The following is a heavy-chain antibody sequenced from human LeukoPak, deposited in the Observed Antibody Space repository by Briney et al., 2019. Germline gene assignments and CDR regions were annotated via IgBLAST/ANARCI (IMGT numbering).Heavy chain of an antibody. CDR1: GGSFSGYY. V-gene: IGHV4-34*01. J-gene: IGHJ4*02. Sequence: SETLPLTCAVYGGSFSGYYWSWIRQPPGKGLEWIGEINHSGSTNYNLSLKSRVTISVDTSKNQFSLKLSSVTAADTAVYYCARTRGVVVITGYFDYWGQGTLVTVSS. CDR2: INHSGST. D-gene: IGHD3-22*01. CDR3: ARTRGVVVITGYFDY.